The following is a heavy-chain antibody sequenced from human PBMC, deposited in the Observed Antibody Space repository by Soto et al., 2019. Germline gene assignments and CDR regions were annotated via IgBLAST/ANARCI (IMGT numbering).Heavy chain of an antibody. Sequence: SETLSLTCTVSGGSISSYYWSWIRQPPGKGLEWIGYIYYSGSTNYNPSLTSRVTISVDTSKNQFSLKLSSVTAADTAVYYCARDTRVAGLDYWGQGTQVTVSS. CDR2: IYYSGST. J-gene: IGHJ4*02. CDR3: ARDTRVAGLDY. V-gene: IGHV4-59*01. CDR1: GGSISSYY. D-gene: IGHD6-19*01.